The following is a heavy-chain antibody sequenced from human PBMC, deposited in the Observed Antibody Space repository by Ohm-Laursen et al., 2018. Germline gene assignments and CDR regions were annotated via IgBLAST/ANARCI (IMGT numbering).Heavy chain of an antibody. Sequence: SLRLSCAPSGFTFTNFWLIWVRQAPGKGPEWGASKNQDATEKHYVESMQRRFTISRDTAKNSLYLQMTSLRAEDTAVYYCAKQVRGGTSLGTGGKGTRVTVSS. CDR2: KNQDATEK. CDR1: GFTFTNFW. CDR3: AKQVRGGTSLGT. V-gene: IGHV3-7*03. D-gene: IGHD7-27*01. J-gene: IGHJ4*02.